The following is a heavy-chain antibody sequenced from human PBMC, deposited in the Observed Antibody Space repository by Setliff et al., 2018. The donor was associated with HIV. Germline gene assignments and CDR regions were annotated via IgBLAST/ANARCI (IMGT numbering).Heavy chain of an antibody. D-gene: IGHD3-10*01. J-gene: IGHJ5*02. CDR2: TFDNGNT. CDR1: GGSISFYY. CDR3: ARSIHGGGSEPFDT. Sequence: PSETLSLTCSISGGSISFYYWNWLRQTPGKGLEWIAYTFDNGNTQYNPSLKSRVTIAGDTSKNQFSVRLTSVTAADTAIYYCARSIHGGGSEPFDTWGQGILVTVSS. V-gene: IGHV4-59*12.